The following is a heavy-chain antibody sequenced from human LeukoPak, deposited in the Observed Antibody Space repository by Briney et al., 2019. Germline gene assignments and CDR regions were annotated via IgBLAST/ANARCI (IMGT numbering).Heavy chain of an antibody. Sequence: PSETLSLTCTVSGGSISSYYWSWIRQPPGKGLEWIGYIYYSGSTSYHPSLRTRVPIPVDKSRTQFSLRLSSVTAADTAVFYCGRGFYVANSEGDFDMWGQGTMVAVSS. J-gene: IGHJ3*02. CDR1: GGSISSYY. CDR2: IYYSGST. D-gene: IGHD3-16*01. V-gene: IGHV4-59*01. CDR3: GRGFYVANSEGDFDM.